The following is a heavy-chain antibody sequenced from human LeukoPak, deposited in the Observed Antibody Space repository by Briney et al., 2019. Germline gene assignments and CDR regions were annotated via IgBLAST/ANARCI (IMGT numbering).Heavy chain of an antibody. CDR3: AKGYYFDILSGYSSLDS. V-gene: IGHV3-23*01. D-gene: IGHD3-9*01. Sequence: GGSLRLSCAASGFTFSSYAMSWVRQAPGKGLEWVSAFSGSGGSTYYADSVKGRFTISRDDSKNTLYLQMNSLRAEDTAAYYCAKGYYFDILSGYSSLDSWGQGTLVTVSS. J-gene: IGHJ4*02. CDR1: GFTFSSYA. CDR2: FSGSGGST.